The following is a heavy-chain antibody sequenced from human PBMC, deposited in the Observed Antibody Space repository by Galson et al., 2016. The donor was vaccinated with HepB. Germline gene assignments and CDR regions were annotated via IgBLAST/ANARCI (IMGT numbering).Heavy chain of an antibody. V-gene: IGHV1-18*01. CDR2: ISAYNGNT. D-gene: IGHD1-26*01. CDR1: GFTFTISG. Sequence: QSGAEVKKPGQSLKISCKASGFTFTISGINWVRQAPGQGLEWLGWISAYNGNTNYAQELQGRVTMTTGTSPSTAYMELRSLRSDDTAMYFCAKDALGAPSGLDYWGQGTLVTVSS. CDR3: AKDALGAPSGLDY. J-gene: IGHJ4*02.